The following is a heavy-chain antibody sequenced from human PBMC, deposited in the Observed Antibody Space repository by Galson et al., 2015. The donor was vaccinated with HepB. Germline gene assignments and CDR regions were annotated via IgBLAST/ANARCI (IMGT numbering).Heavy chain of an antibody. J-gene: IGHJ4*02. CDR2: IIPMFATA. D-gene: IGHD5-12*01. CDR3: ARESPHGYDDY. CDR1: GGTFSSYA. V-gene: IGHV1-69*13. Sequence: SVKVSCKASGGTFSSYAISWVRQAPGQGLEWMGGIIPMFATAKNAQKFQGRVTITADESTSTAYMELSSLRSDDTAVYYCARESPHGYDDYWGQGTLVIVAS.